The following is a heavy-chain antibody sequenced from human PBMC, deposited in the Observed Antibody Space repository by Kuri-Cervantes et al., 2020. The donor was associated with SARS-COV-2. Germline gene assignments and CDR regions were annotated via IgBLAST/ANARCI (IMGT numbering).Heavy chain of an antibody. CDR2: INPNSGDT. CDR1: GYTFTGYY. Sequence: ASVKVSCKAPGYTFTGYYMHWVRQAPGQGLEWMGWINPNSGDTNYAQKFQGWVTMTRDTSISTAYVELSRLRSDDTAVYYCGRGNPYYNSNGIPFDIWGQGTTVTVSS. D-gene: IGHD3-22*01. J-gene: IGHJ3*02. CDR3: GRGNPYYNSNGIPFDI. V-gene: IGHV1-2*04.